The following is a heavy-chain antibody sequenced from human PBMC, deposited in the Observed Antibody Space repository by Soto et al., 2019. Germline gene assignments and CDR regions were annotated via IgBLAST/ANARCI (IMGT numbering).Heavy chain of an antibody. Sequence: QVQLVQSGAEVKKPGASVKVSCKASGYTVTSYDINWVRQATGQGFEYLGWMNPNSGNTGYVRKCQGRVTMTRDTSXCKAYMERRGLRSEGTAVYYCTGGFKSGDYSRWFDPWGPGTLVTVSS. CDR3: TGGFKSGDYSRWFDP. D-gene: IGHD4-17*01. J-gene: IGHJ5*02. CDR2: MNPNSGNT. CDR1: GYTVTSYD. V-gene: IGHV1-8*01.